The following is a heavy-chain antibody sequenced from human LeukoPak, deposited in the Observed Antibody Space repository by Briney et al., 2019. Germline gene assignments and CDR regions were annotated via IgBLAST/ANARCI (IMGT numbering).Heavy chain of an antibody. J-gene: IGHJ4*02. CDR3: ARHVRQQLPPKAFDY. CDR2: IYYSGNT. CDR1: GGSISSGIYY. Sequence: SETLSLTCTVSGGSISSGIYYWGWIRQPPGKGLEWIGSIYYSGNTYYNPSLKSRVTIPVDTSKNQLYLKRNSVTAADTAVYYCARHVRQQLPPKAFDYWGQGTLVTVSS. V-gene: IGHV4-39*01. D-gene: IGHD6-13*01.